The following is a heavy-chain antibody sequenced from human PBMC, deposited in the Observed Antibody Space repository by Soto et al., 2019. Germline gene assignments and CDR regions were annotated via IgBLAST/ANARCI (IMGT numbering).Heavy chain of an antibody. CDR2: ISAHNGNT. Sequence: ASVKVSCKASGYTFTSYGITWVRQAPGQGLEWMGWISAHNGNTDYAQKLQGRVIVTRDTSTSTAYMELRSLISDDTAVYYCARGSYLPDYWGRGTQVTVSS. D-gene: IGHD1-26*01. CDR3: ARGSYLPDY. J-gene: IGHJ4*02. CDR1: GYTFTSYG. V-gene: IGHV1-18*01.